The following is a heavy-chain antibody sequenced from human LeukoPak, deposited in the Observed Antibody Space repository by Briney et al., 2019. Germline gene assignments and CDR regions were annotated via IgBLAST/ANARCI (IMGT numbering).Heavy chain of an antibody. D-gene: IGHD1-26*01. V-gene: IGHV1-8*01. CDR1: GYTFTGYD. CDR3: ARRGALGDDSGSYFGY. J-gene: IGHJ4*02. Sequence: GASVKVSCRASGYTFTGYDINWVRQATGQGLEWMGWVSPKSGNSGYAQKFQGRVTMTRDTSISTAYMELSSLRSEDTAVYYCARRGALGDDSGSYFGYWGQGSLVTVSS. CDR2: VSPKSGNS.